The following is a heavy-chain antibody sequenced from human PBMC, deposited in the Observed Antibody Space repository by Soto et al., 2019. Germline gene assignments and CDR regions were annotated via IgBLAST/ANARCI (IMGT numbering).Heavy chain of an antibody. CDR3: ARNRGVVVVVAATAPGWFDP. V-gene: IGHV1-69*06. D-gene: IGHD2-15*01. CDR1: GGTFSSYA. J-gene: IGHJ5*02. CDR2: IIPIFGTA. Sequence: ASVKVSCKASGGTFSSYAISWVRQAPGQGLEWMGGIIPIFGTANYAQKFQGRVTITADKSTSTAYMELSSLRSEDTAVYYCARNRGVVVVVAATAPGWFDPWGQGTLVT.